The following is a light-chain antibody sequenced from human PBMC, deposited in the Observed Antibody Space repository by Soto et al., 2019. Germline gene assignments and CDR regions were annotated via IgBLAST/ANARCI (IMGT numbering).Light chain of an antibody. CDR3: QQYYSYPWT. V-gene: IGKV1-8*01. CDR2: AAS. J-gene: IGKJ1*01. Sequence: IQMTQSPSSFSASTGDRVTITCRASQGISSYLAWYQQKPGKAPKLLIYAASTLQSGVPSRFSGSGSGTDFTLTISCLQSEDFATYYCQQYYSYPWTFGQGTKVDIK. CDR1: QGISSY.